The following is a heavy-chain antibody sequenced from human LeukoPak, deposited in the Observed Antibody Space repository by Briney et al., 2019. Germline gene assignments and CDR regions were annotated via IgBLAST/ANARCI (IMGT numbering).Heavy chain of an antibody. V-gene: IGHV1-24*01. D-gene: IGHD5-12*01. CDR2: FDPEDGET. J-gene: IGHJ4*02. Sequence: GASVKVSCKASGYTFTSYYMHWVRRAPGKGLEWMGGFDPEDGETIYAQKFQGRVTMTEDTSTDTAYMELSSLRSEDTAVYYCATGPTNKRFFGYWGQGTLVTVSS. CDR3: ATGPTNKRFFGY. CDR1: GYTFTSYY.